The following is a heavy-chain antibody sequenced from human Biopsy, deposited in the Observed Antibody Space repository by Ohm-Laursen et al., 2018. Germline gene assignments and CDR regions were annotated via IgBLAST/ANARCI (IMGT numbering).Heavy chain of an antibody. CDR2: ISSRSSDI. CDR1: GFIFSTYT. J-gene: IGHJ6*02. Sequence: SLRLSCAASGFIFSTYTMNWVRQAPGEGLEWVSSISSRSSDIYYADSVKGRFTISRDNAKNSLFLHMNSLRAEDTAVYYCARESALKWYQPLSYFNGMDVWGQGTTVTVSS. D-gene: IGHD2-2*01. CDR3: ARESALKWYQPLSYFNGMDV. V-gene: IGHV3-21*01.